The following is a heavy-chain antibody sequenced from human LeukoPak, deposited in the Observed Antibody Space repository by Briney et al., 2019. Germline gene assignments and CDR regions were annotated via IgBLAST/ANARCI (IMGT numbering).Heavy chain of an antibody. V-gene: IGHV3-48*03. Sequence: GGSLRLSCAASGFTFDDYGMSWVRQAPGKGLEWVSYISSSGSTIYYADSVKGRFTISRDNAKNSLYLQMNSLRAEDTAVYYCAREGPGWAAAAGKPFNWFDPWGQGTLVTVSS. CDR2: ISSSGSTI. D-gene: IGHD6-13*01. CDR1: GFTFDDYG. J-gene: IGHJ5*02. CDR3: AREGPGWAAAAGKPFNWFDP.